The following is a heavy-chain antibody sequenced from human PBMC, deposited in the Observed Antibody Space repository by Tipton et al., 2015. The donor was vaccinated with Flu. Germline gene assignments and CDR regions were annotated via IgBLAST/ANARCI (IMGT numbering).Heavy chain of an antibody. Sequence: VQLVQSGAEIKKSGDSLKISCKGSENKFTDYWIAWVRQMPGKGLEWMGIIHLRDSDTTYSPSFQGQVTISADRFADTAYLEWTSLKASDSAMYYCARHANNWGAEEIEAWGHGTLITVSP. V-gene: IGHV5-51*01. CDR2: IHLRDSDT. D-gene: IGHD7-27*01. CDR3: ARHANNWGAEEIEA. J-gene: IGHJ5*01. CDR1: ENKFTDYW.